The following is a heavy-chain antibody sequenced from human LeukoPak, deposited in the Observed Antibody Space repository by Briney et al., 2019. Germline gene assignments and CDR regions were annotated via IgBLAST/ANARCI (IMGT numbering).Heavy chain of an antibody. D-gene: IGHD4-17*01. CDR3: ARETTVTTSNYYYYYGMDV. J-gene: IGHJ6*04. CDR1: GGSVSSGSYY. Sequence: SETLSLTCTVPGGSVSSGSYYWSWIRQPPGKGLEWIGYIYYSGSTNYNPSLKSRVTISVDTSKNQFSLKLSSVTAADTAVYYCARETTVTTSNYYYYYGMDVWGKGTTVTVSS. CDR2: IYYSGST. V-gene: IGHV4-61*01.